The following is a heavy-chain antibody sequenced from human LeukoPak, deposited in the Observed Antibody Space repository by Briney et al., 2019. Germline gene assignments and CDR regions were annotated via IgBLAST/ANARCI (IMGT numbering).Heavy chain of an antibody. CDR3: ARVVGDQLGDWGAFHI. Sequence: GASVKVSCKASGYTFSKYAITWVRQAPGQGLEWMGWISAYKGITNYAQNLQDRVSMTTDTSTSTAYMELRSLKSDDTAVYYCARVVGDQLGDWGAFHIWGQGTMVTVSS. D-gene: IGHD2-21*02. V-gene: IGHV1-18*01. CDR1: GYTFSKYA. J-gene: IGHJ3*02. CDR2: ISAYKGIT.